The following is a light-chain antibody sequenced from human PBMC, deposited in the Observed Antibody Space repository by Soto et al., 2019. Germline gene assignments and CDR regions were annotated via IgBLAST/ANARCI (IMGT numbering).Light chain of an antibody. Sequence: EVVLTQSPGTLSLSPGERATLSCRASQSVSNFYLAWYQQKPGQAPRLLMYGASNRATGIPDRFSGSGSGTDFTLTISRLEPEDFAVYYCQHYSSAPYTFGQGTMLEIK. CDR2: GAS. CDR1: QSVSNFY. J-gene: IGKJ2*01. V-gene: IGKV3-20*01. CDR3: QHYSSAPYT.